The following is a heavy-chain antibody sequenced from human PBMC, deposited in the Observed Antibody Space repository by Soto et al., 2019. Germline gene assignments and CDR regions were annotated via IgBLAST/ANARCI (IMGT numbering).Heavy chain of an antibody. D-gene: IGHD1-26*01. Sequence: GGSLRLSCAASGFTFSSYGMHWVRQAPGKGLEWVAVISYDGSNKYYADSVKGRFTISRDNSKNTLYLQMNSLRAEDTAVYYCATHKTLFTPGSYATRDYWGQGTLVTVS. CDR3: ATHKTLFTPGSYATRDY. CDR1: GFTFSSYG. V-gene: IGHV3-30*03. CDR2: ISYDGSNK. J-gene: IGHJ4*02.